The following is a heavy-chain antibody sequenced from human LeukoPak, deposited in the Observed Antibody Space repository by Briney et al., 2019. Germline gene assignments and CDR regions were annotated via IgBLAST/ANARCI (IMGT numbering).Heavy chain of an antibody. CDR1: GDXVSSNSAA. J-gene: IGHJ4*02. Sequence: SQTLSLTCAISGDXVSSNSAAWNWIRQSPSRGLEWPGRTFYRSKWYNDYIVSVESRININPDTSKNQFSLQLKSVTPEDTAMYYCAREEESSGWSFDYWGQGILVTVSS. V-gene: IGHV6-1*01. CDR2: TFYRSKWYN. D-gene: IGHD6-19*01. CDR3: AREEESSGWSFDY.